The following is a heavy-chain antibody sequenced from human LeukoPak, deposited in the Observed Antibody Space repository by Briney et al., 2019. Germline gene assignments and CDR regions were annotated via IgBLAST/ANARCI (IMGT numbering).Heavy chain of an antibody. J-gene: IGHJ3*02. D-gene: IGHD1-7*01. Sequence: GGSLRLSCAASGFTFSSYAMSWVLQAPGKGLEWVSAISGSGGSTYYADSVKGRFTISRDNSKNTLYLQMNSLRAEDTAVYYCAKDLFREELPNAFDIWGQGTMVTVSS. V-gene: IGHV3-23*01. CDR3: AKDLFREELPNAFDI. CDR1: GFTFSSYA. CDR2: ISGSGGST.